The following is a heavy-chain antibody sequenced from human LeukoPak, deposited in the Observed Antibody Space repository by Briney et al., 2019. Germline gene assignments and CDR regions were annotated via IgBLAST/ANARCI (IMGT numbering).Heavy chain of an antibody. CDR2: ISGSGHST. J-gene: IGHJ6*02. CDR3: AKDRWSCLDYYYAMDV. V-gene: IGHV3-23*01. CDR1: GFTFSRCA. Sequence: GGSLRLSCAASGFTFSRCAMSWVRQAPGKRLEWVSTISGSGHSTYYADSVKGRFTISRDNSKNTLYLQMNSVRAEDTAVYYCAKDRWSCLDYYYAMDVWGQGATVTVSS. D-gene: IGHD5/OR15-5a*01.